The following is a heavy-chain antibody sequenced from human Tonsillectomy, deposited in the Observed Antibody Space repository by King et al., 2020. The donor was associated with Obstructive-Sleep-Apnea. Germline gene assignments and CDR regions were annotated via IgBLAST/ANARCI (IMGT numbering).Heavy chain of an antibody. D-gene: IGHD6-13*01. V-gene: IGHV3-7*03. CDR1: GFTFSRHW. Sequence: VQLVESGGGLVQPGGSLRLSCVNSGFTFSRHWMSWVRQAPGKGLEWVARIKEDGSEKFYVDSVKGRFIISRDNANNSLYLQMNRLRAEDTAVYYCARHMEGVPSSSTWSFDPWGQGTLVTVSS. CDR3: ARHMEGVPSSSTWSFDP. J-gene: IGHJ5*02. CDR2: IKEDGSEK.